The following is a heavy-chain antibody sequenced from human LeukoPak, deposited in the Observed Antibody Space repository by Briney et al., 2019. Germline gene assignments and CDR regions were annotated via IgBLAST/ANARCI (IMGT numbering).Heavy chain of an antibody. CDR1: GYSFTSYW. V-gene: IGHV5-51*01. CDR3: AIANFDWLSYFDY. CDR2: IYPGDSDT. J-gene: IGHJ4*02. Sequence: GESLKISCKGSGYSFTSYWIGWVRQMPGKGLEWMGIIYPGDSDTRYSPSFQGQVTISADKSISTAYLQWSSLKASDTAMYYCAIANFDWLSYFDYWGQGTLVTVSS. D-gene: IGHD3-9*01.